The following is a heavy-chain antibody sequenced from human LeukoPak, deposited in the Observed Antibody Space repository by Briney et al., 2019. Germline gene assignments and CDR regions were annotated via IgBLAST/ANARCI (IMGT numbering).Heavy chain of an antibody. Sequence: GGSLRLSCAASGFTVSSNYMTWVRQAPGKGLEWVSIIYSGGSTYYADSVEGRFTISRDNSKNTLYVQMNSLRAEDTAVYYCARGLSSHDYDYFDYWGQGTLVTVSS. D-gene: IGHD5-12*01. CDR3: ARGLSSHDYDYFDY. CDR2: IYSGGST. CDR1: GFTVSSNY. V-gene: IGHV3-53*01. J-gene: IGHJ4*02.